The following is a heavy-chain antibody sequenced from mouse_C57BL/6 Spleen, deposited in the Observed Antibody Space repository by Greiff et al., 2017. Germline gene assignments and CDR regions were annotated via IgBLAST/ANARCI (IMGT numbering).Heavy chain of an antibody. J-gene: IGHJ2*01. V-gene: IGHV3-6*01. CDR3: ERAPASPCYSDY. Sequence: ESGPGLVKPSQSLSLTCSVTGYSITSGYYWNWIRQFPGNKLEWMGYISYDGSNNYNPSLKNRISITRDTTKNPFFLKLNSVTTQDTATSSSERAPASPCYSDYWGQGTTLTVSS. CDR2: ISYDGSN. CDR1: GYSITSGYY.